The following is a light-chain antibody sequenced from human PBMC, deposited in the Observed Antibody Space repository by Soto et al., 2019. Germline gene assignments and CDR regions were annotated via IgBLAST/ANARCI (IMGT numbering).Light chain of an antibody. CDR2: SNN. CDR3: AAWDASANALGV. J-gene: IGLJ3*02. CDR1: SSNIGSNT. Sequence: QSVLTQAPSASETPGQRVTISCSGSSSNIGSNTVNWYQQLPGTAPKLLIYSNNQRPSGVPDRFSGSKSGTSASLAISGLQSEDEATYYCAAWDASANALGVFGGGTKVTVL. V-gene: IGLV1-44*01.